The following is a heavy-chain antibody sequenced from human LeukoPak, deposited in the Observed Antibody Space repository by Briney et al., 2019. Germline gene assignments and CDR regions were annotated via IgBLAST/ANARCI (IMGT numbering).Heavy chain of an antibody. V-gene: IGHV4-59*01. CDR3: ASVGSTLYHYYYMDV. CDR2: IYYSGST. Sequence: SETLSLTCTVSGGSISSYYWSWIRQPPGKGLEWIGYIYYSGSTNYNPSLKSRVTISVGTSKNQFSLKLSSVTAADTAVYYCASVGSTLYHYYYMDVWGKGTTVTVSS. D-gene: IGHD2-2*01. J-gene: IGHJ6*03. CDR1: GGSISSYY.